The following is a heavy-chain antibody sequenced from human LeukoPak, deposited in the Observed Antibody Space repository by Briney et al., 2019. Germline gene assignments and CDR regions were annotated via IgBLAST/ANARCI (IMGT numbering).Heavy chain of an antibody. V-gene: IGHV4-39*01. D-gene: IGHD2-21*02. J-gene: IGHJ4*02. CDR3: ARHERLLCGGDCPSFDY. CDR1: GFTFSTNAMT. CDR2: IYNSGST. Sequence: PGGSLRLSCAASGFTFSTNAMTWVRQAPGKGLEWIGSIYNSGSTYYNPSLKSRITISVDTSKNQFSLKVTSVTAADTAVYYCARHERLLCGGDCPSFDYWGQGVLVTVSS.